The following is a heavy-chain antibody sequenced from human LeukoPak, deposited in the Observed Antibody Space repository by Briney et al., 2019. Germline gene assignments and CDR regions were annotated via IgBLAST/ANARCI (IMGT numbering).Heavy chain of an antibody. J-gene: IGHJ4*02. V-gene: IGHV1-18*01. D-gene: IGHD5-18*01. CDR2: VSAYNGNT. Sequence: ASVKVSCKASGYTFTSYGFSWVRQAPGQGLEWMGWVSAYNGNTNYAQSLQGRITMTADTSTSTAYMELRSLRSDDTAVHYCAREAVDSALVFDYWGQGTLVTVSS. CDR3: AREAVDSALVFDY. CDR1: GYTFTSYG.